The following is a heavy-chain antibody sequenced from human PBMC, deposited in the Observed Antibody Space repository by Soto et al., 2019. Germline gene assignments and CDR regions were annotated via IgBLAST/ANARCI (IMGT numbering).Heavy chain of an antibody. CDR1: GYSFTSYS. J-gene: IGHJ4*02. Sequence: QVQLVQSGAEVKKPGASVKVSCKATGYSFTSYSVHWVRQAPGQVLEWMGIINPSGGGTSYAQKYQGRVTMTRDTSTSKVYMELSSLRSEDTAVYYCVREGFGSGYYFFDFWGQGALVTVSS. CDR3: VREGFGSGYYFFDF. V-gene: IGHV1-46*01. CDR2: INPSGGGT. D-gene: IGHD3-22*01.